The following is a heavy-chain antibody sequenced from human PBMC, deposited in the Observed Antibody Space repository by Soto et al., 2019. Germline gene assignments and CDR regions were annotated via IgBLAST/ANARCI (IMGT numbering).Heavy chain of an antibody. J-gene: IGHJ6*03. CDR3: ARISGPGVYDFWSGLYYYYYMDV. CDR2: IYYSGST. CDR1: GGSISSYY. V-gene: IGHV4-59*01. D-gene: IGHD3-3*01. Sequence: QVQLQESGPGLVKPSETLSLTCTVSGGSISSYYWSWIRQPPGKGLEWIGYIYYSGSTNYNPSLKSRVTISADTSKNQFSLKLSSVTAADTAVYYCARISGPGVYDFWSGLYYYYYMDVWGKGTTVTVSS.